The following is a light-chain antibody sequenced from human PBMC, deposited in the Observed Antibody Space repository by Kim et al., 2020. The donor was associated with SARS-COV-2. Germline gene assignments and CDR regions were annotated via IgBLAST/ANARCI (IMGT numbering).Light chain of an antibody. CDR2: KAS. Sequence: SESVGDRVNNTGRASQSISSGVAWYQQKTGKAHKLLIYKASSLERGVQSRSSGSGSGTEFTLTISSLQPYDFETDYCQQYNSYPYTFGQGTKLEI. CDR1: QSISSG. V-gene: IGKV1-5*03. J-gene: IGKJ2*01. CDR3: QQYNSYPYT.